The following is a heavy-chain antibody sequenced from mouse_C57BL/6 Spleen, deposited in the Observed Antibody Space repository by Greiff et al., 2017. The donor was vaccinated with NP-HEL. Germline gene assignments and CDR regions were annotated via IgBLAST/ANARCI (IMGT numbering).Heavy chain of an antibody. CDR1: GFTFSDYG. V-gene: IGHV5-17*01. CDR2: ISSGSSTI. CDR3: ARGFTTVVPYYFDY. J-gene: IGHJ2*01. D-gene: IGHD1-1*01. Sequence: DVKLVESGGGLVKPGGSLKLSCAASGFTFSDYGMHWVRQAPEKGLEWVAYISSGSSTIYYADTVKGRFTISRDNAKNTLFLQMTSLRSEDTAMYYCARGFTTVVPYYFDYWGQGTTLTVSS.